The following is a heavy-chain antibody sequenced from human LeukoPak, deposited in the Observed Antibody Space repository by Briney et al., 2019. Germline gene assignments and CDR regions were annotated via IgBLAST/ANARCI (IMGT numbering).Heavy chain of an antibody. CDR1: GYTFTSYA. J-gene: IGHJ5*02. D-gene: IGHD2-15*01. Sequence: ASVKVSCTASGYTFTSYAMHWVRQAPGQRLEWMGWINAGNGNTKYSQKFQGRVTITRDASASTAYMELSSLRSGDTAVYYCARGGARCSGGSCYLYNWFDPWGQGTLVTVSS. V-gene: IGHV1-3*01. CDR3: ARGGARCSGGSCYLYNWFDP. CDR2: INAGNGNT.